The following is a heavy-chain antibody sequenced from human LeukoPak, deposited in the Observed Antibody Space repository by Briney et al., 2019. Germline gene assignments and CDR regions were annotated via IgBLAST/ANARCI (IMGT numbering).Heavy chain of an antibody. J-gene: IGHJ6*02. CDR1: GFTFSSYW. V-gene: IGHV3-7*05. CDR2: IKQDGSEK. CDR3: ARGLQASAIVVVPAAWNGMDV. Sequence: PGGSLRLSCAASGFTFSSYWMSWVRQAPGKGLEWVANIKQDGSEKYYVDSVKGQFTISRDNAKNSLYLQMNSLRAEDTAVYYCARGLQASAIVVVPAAWNGMDVWGQGTTVTVSS. D-gene: IGHD2-2*01.